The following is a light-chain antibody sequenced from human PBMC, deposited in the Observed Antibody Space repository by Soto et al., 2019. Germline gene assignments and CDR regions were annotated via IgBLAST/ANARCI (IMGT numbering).Light chain of an antibody. CDR1: SSHVGGYNY. CDR3: FSFTTRSTHV. CDR2: EVT. J-gene: IGLJ1*01. Sequence: QSVLTQPPSASGSPGQSVTISCTGTSSHVGGYNYVSWYQHHPGNAPKLMIYEVTKRPSGVPDRFSGSKSGNTASLTVSGLQVEDEADYFCFSFTTRSTHVFGTGTKVTVL. V-gene: IGLV2-8*01.